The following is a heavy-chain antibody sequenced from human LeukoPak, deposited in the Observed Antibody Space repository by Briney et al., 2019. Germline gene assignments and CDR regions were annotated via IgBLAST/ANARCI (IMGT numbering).Heavy chain of an antibody. Sequence: SETLSLTCAVYGGSFSGYYWSWIRQPPGKGLEWIGEINHSGSTNYNPSLKSRVTISVDTSKNQFSLKLSSVTAADTAVYYCASSCSGGSCPVYWGQGTLVTVSS. CDR3: ASSCSGGSCPVY. D-gene: IGHD2-15*01. CDR1: GGSFSGYY. J-gene: IGHJ4*02. V-gene: IGHV4-34*01. CDR2: INHSGST.